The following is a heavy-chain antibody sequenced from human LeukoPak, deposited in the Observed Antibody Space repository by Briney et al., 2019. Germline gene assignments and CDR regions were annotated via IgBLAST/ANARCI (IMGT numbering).Heavy chain of an antibody. CDR2: IRSDGSNK. D-gene: IGHD6-19*01. Sequence: GGSLRPSCAASGFTFSSYGMHWVRQAPGKGLEWVAFIRSDGSNKYYADSVKGRFTISRDNSKNTLYLQMNSLRAEDTAVYYCATPKYSRGHDAFDIWGQGTMVTVSS. CDR1: GFTFSSYG. V-gene: IGHV3-30*02. CDR3: ATPKYSRGHDAFDI. J-gene: IGHJ3*02.